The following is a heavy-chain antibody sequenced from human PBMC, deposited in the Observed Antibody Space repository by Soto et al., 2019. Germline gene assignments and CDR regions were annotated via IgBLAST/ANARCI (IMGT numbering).Heavy chain of an antibody. Sequence: QVQLVESGGGVVQPGRSLRLSCAAAGFTFSSYGMHWVRQAPGKGLEWVAVISDDGSNKYYADSVKGRFTISRDNSKNTLYLQMNSLRAEDTAVYYCAKDPFEDIVVVVAAPPDYWGQGTLVTVSS. V-gene: IGHV3-30*18. D-gene: IGHD2-15*01. CDR3: AKDPFEDIVVVVAAPPDY. CDR1: GFTFSSYG. CDR2: ISDDGSNK. J-gene: IGHJ4*02.